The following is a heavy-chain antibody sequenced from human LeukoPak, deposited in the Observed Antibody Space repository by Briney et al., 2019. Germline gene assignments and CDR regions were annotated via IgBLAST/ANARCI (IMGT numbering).Heavy chain of an antibody. CDR3: ARAAYSGSYHSDY. Sequence: SEALSLTCTVSGGSVNSGSYYWNWIRQPPGKGLEWIGYIYYSGSTNYNPSLKSRVTISVDTSKNQFSLKLSSVTAADTAVYYCARAAYSGSYHSDYWGQGTLVTVSS. CDR2: IYYSGST. J-gene: IGHJ4*02. CDR1: GGSVNSGSYY. D-gene: IGHD1-26*01. V-gene: IGHV4-61*01.